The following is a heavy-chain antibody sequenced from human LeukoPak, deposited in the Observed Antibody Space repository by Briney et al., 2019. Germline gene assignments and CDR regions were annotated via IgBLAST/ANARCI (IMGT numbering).Heavy chain of an antibody. CDR1: GGSFSGYY. D-gene: IGHD2-2*01. J-gene: IGHJ4*02. CDR2: IKHSGST. CDR3: ARADIVVVPAAILDSYYFDY. Sequence: PSETLSLTCAVYGGSFSGYYWSWIRQPPGKGLEWMGEIKHSGSTNYNPSLKSRVTISVDTSKNQFTLKLSSVTAADTAVYYCARADIVVVPAAILDSYYFDYWGQGTLVTVSS. V-gene: IGHV4-34*01.